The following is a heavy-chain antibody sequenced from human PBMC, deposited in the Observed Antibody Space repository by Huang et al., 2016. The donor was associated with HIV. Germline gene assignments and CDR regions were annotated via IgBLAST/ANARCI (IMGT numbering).Heavy chain of an antibody. CDR1: GFSFSTYG. Sequence: QVYLVASGGGVVQPGGSVRLSCAAFGFSFSTYGVHGVRLAPGKGLEWVTFRKYDGTEKQYTDSVKGRFSISRDNSRNTLFVQMNSLRPEDTAIYYCLARRRDAYKGDSFEIWGQGTVVTVSS. D-gene: IGHD1-1*01. CDR2: RKYDGTEK. V-gene: IGHV3-30*02. CDR3: LARRRDAYKGDSFEI. J-gene: IGHJ3*02.